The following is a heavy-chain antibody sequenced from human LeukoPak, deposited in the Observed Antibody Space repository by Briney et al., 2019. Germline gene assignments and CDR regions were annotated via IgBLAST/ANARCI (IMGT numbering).Heavy chain of an antibody. CDR2: ISSSGSTI. J-gene: IGHJ4*02. V-gene: IGHV3-11*04. D-gene: IGHD1-1*01. Sequence: PGGSLRLSCAASGFTFSDYYMSWIRQAPGKGLEWVSYISSSGSTIYYADSVKGRFTISRDNSKNTLYLQMNSLRSDDTAVYYCAKGYDWNDGGFDNWGQGTLVTVSS. CDR3: AKGYDWNDGGFDN. CDR1: GFTFSDYY.